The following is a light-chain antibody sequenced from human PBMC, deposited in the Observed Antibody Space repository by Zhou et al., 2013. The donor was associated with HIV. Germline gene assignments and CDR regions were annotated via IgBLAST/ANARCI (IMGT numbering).Light chain of an antibody. V-gene: IGKV1-8*01. J-gene: IGKJ1*01. CDR3: QQYASYSQT. Sequence: AIRMTQSPSSFSASTGDTVSITCRASQDIHTYVVWYQQRPGKAPKLLIYRASTLHNGVSPRFSGGGSGTEFTLTISSLQPDDFATYYCQQYASYSQTFGQGTKVDIK. CDR2: RAS. CDR1: QDIHTY.